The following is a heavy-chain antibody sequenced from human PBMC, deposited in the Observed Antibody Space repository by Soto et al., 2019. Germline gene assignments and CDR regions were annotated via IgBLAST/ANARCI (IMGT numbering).Heavy chain of an antibody. CDR1: GYTFTSYD. D-gene: IGHD5-12*01. V-gene: IGHV1-8*01. CDR2: MNPNSGHT. J-gene: IGHJ4*02. CDR3: ASERAVDGFDY. Sequence: VKVSCKASGYTFTSYDINLVRQATGQVLEWMGWMNPNSGHTGYAQTFQGRVNMTRNTSISTVYMELSSLRAEDTAVYYCASERAVDGFDYWGQGTLVTVSS.